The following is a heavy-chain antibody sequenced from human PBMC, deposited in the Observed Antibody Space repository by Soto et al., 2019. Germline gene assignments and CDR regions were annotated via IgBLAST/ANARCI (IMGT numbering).Heavy chain of an antibody. Sequence: QVQLVESGGGVAQPGKSLRLSCAASGFTLSDSGIHWVRQAPGKGLEWVAIISSDGMNEYYADSVKGRFTISRDNPKNTVYLEMTRLRAEDTAVYYCATDSHCGSTRCSFYYYFYMELWGTGTAVVVSS. V-gene: IGHV3-30*03. CDR3: ATDSHCGSTRCSFYYYFYMEL. D-gene: IGHD3-16*01. J-gene: IGHJ6*03. CDR2: ISSDGMNE. CDR1: GFTLSDSG.